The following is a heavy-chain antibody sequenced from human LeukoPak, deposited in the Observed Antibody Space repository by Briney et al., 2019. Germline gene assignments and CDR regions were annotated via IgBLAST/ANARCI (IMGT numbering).Heavy chain of an antibody. J-gene: IGHJ6*03. Sequence: PSETLSLTCTVSGGSISSYYWSWIRQPPGKGLEWIGYIYTSGSTNYNPSLKSRVTISVDTSKNQFSLKLSSVTAADTAVYYCARLLLSSSWYYMDVWGKGTTVPVSS. CDR1: GGSISSYY. V-gene: IGHV4-4*09. CDR3: ARLLLSSSWYYMDV. D-gene: IGHD6-13*01. CDR2: IYTSGST.